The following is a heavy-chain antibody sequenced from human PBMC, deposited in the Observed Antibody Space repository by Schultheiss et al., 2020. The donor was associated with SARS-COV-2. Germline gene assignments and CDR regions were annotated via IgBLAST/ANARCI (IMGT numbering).Heavy chain of an antibody. CDR3: ARFSYDYGDYDGDFFDY. Sequence: GGSLSLSCAASGFTFSSYAMHWVRQAPGKGLEWVAVISYDGSNKYYADSVKGRFTISRDNSKNTLYLQMNSLRAEDTSVYYCARFSYDYGDYDGDFFDYWGQGTLVTVSS. V-gene: IGHV3-30-3*01. CDR2: ISYDGSNK. J-gene: IGHJ4*02. CDR1: GFTFSSYA. D-gene: IGHD4-17*01.